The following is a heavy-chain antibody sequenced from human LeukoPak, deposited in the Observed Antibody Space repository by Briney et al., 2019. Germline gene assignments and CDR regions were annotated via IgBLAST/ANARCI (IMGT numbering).Heavy chain of an antibody. Sequence: GGSLRLSCAASGFTFSSYAMGWVRQAPGKGLEWVSAISGSGGSTYYADSVKGRFTISRDNSKNTLYLQMNSLRAEDTAVYYCAKSRHIVVVTATYYWGQGTLVTVSS. V-gene: IGHV3-23*01. CDR1: GFTFSSYA. CDR2: ISGSGGST. D-gene: IGHD2-21*02. CDR3: AKSRHIVVVTATYY. J-gene: IGHJ4*02.